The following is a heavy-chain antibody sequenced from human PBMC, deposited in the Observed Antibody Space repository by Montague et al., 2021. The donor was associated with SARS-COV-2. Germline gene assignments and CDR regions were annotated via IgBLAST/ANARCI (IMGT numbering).Heavy chain of an antibody. CDR3: ARHGRFSAIVNTPRGAFDI. J-gene: IGHJ3*02. D-gene: IGHD1-26*01. CDR2: IYFSGST. V-gene: IGHV4-59*08. CDR1: GVSISSYC. Sequence: SETLSLTCTVSGVSISSYCWSWIRQPPGKGLEWIGCIYFSGSTNYNPSLKSRVTISVDTSKNQFSLKLSSVTAADTTVYYCARHGRFSAIVNTPRGAFDIWGQGTMDTVSS.